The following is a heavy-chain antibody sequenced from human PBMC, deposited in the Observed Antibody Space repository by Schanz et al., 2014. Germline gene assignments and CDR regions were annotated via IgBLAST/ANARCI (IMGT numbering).Heavy chain of an antibody. CDR2: ISTGRYL. V-gene: IGHV3-48*04. D-gene: IGHD1-26*01. J-gene: IGHJ4*02. CDR3: ARDPVEGAPTPYYFDS. CDR1: GFTFSSYS. Sequence: EVQVVESGGDLVQPGGSLRLSCAASGFTFSSYSLAWVRQAPGKGLEWVSFISTGRYLYYADSVKGRFTISRDNTKNSVFLQMSSLRVEDTGLYFCARDPVEGAPTPYYFDSWGPGTLVTVSS.